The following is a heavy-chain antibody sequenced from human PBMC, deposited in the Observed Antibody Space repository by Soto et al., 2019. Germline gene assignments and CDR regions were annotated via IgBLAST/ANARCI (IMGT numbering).Heavy chain of an antibody. Sequence: GGSLRLSCAASGFTFSTYAMNWVRQAPGKGLEWVSGISGSGDSTYYADSVKGRFTVSRDNSKNTLYLQMNSLRAEDTTVFYCAKERSSGWSFDYWGQGTLVTVSS. CDR3: AKERSSGWSFDY. CDR2: ISGSGDST. J-gene: IGHJ4*02. CDR1: GFTFSTYA. V-gene: IGHV3-23*01. D-gene: IGHD6-19*01.